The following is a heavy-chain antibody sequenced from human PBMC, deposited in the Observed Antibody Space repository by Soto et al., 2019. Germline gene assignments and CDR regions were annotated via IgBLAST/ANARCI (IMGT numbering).Heavy chain of an antibody. CDR3: ATPGYCSSTSCDSDAFDI. CDR2: IYYSGST. Sequence: QVQLQESGPGLVKPSETLSLTCTVFGGSISSYYWSWIRQPPGKGLEWIGYIYYSGSTNYNPSLKSRVTISVDTSKNQFSLKLSSVTAADTAVYYCATPGYCSSTSCDSDAFDIWGQGTMVTVSS. J-gene: IGHJ3*02. V-gene: IGHV4-59*08. D-gene: IGHD2-2*02. CDR1: GGSISSYY.